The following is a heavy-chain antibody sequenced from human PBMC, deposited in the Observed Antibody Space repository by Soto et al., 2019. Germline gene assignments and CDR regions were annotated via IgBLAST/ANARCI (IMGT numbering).Heavy chain of an antibody. CDR3: TRDPVAGHDVF. J-gene: IGHJ4*02. CDR2: ITFDGRNK. D-gene: IGHD5-12*01. CDR1: GFTFRNFT. V-gene: IGHV3-30*04. Sequence: QVQLVESGGGVVQPGRSLRLSGAAYGFTFRNFTIHWVRQAPGKGLEWLAAITFDGRNKYYADSVKGRFTISRDTSKNTLYLQMNSLRIDDTAVYFCTRDPVAGHDVFWGQGTLVTVS.